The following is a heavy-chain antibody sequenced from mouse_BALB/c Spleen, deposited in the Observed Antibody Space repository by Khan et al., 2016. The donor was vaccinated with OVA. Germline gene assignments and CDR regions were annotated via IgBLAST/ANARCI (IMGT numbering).Heavy chain of an antibody. D-gene: IGHD2-3*01. Sequence: QVRLQQSGPGLVAPSQSLSITCTVSGFSLTDYGVSWIRQPPGKGLEWLGVIWGGGSTYYNSALKSRLSISKDNSKSQVFLKMNSLQTDDTAMYYCAKPVYAHYFAMDYWGQGTSVTVSS. CDR2: IWGGGST. CDR1: GFSLTDYG. V-gene: IGHV2-6-5*01. CDR3: AKPVYAHYFAMDY. J-gene: IGHJ4*01.